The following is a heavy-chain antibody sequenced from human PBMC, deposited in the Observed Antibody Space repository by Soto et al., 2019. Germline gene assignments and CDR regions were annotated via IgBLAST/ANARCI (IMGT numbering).Heavy chain of an antibody. CDR3: ARGLVFWSGYSSYYYMDV. V-gene: IGHV4-34*01. CDR2: INHSGST. J-gene: IGHJ6*03. CDR1: GGSFSGYY. Sequence: SETLALTCAVYGGSFSGYYWSWIRQPPGKGLEWIGEINHSGSTNYNPSLKSRVTISVDTSKNQFSLKLSSVTAADTAVYYCARGLVFWSGYSSYYYMDVWGKGTTVTV. D-gene: IGHD3-3*01.